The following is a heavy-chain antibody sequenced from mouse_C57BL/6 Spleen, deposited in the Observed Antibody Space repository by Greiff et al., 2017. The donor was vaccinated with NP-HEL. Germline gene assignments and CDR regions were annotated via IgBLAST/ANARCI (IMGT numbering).Heavy chain of an antibody. CDR2: ISYDGSN. CDR3: AVYGNPHYYAMDY. CDR1: GYSITSGYY. J-gene: IGHJ4*01. V-gene: IGHV3-6*01. D-gene: IGHD2-1*01. Sequence: EESGPGLVKPSQSLSLTCSVTGYSITSGYYWNWIRQFPGNKLEWMGYISYDGSNNYNPSLKNRISITRDTSKNQFFLKLNSVTTEDTATYYCAVYGNPHYYAMDYWGQGTSVTVSS.